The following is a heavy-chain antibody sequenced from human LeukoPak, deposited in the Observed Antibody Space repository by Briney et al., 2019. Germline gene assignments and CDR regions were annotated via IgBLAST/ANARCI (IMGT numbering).Heavy chain of an antibody. Sequence: SSETLSLTCTVSGGSISSSSYYWGWIRQPPGKGLEWIGSIYYSGSTYYNPSLKSRVTISVDTSKNQFSLKLSSVTAADTAVYYCARGLPNAYYSPYGMDVWGQGTTVTVSS. V-gene: IGHV4-39*07. J-gene: IGHJ6*02. D-gene: IGHD3-22*01. CDR1: GGSISSSSYY. CDR2: IYYSGST. CDR3: ARGLPNAYYSPYGMDV.